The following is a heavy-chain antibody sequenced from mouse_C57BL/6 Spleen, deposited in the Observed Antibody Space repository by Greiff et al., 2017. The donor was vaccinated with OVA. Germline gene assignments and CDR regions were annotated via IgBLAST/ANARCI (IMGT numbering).Heavy chain of an antibody. CDR2: IDPENGDT. V-gene: IGHV14-4*01. J-gene: IGHJ3*01. D-gene: IGHD2-3*01. Sequence: VQLQQPGAELVRPGASVKLSCTASGFNFKDDYMHWVKQRPEQGLEWIGWIDPENGDTEYASKFQGKATITADTSSNTAYMQLSSLTSEDTAVYYCTTGGYCTFAYWGQGTLVTVSA. CDR3: TTGGYCTFAY. CDR1: GFNFKDDY.